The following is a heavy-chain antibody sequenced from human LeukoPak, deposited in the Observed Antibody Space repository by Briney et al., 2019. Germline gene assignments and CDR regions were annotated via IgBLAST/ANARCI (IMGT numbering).Heavy chain of an antibody. CDR2: INHSGST. D-gene: IGHD3-10*01. CDR3: ARQGSSRGYFDY. V-gene: IGHV4-34*01. J-gene: IGHJ4*02. CDR1: GGSFSGYY. Sequence: SETLSLTCAVYGGSFSGYYWSWIRQPPGKGLEWIGEINHSGSTNYNPSLKSRVTISVDTSKNQFSLKLSSVTAADTAVYYCARQGSSRGYFDYWGQGTLVTVSS.